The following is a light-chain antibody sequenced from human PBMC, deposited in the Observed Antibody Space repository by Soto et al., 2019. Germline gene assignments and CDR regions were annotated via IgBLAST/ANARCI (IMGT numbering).Light chain of an antibody. Sequence: DIQMTQSPSTLSGSVGDRVTITCRASQTISGWLAWYQQKPGKAPKILIYKASTLKSGVPSRFRGSGSGTEFTLTISSLQPDDFATYYCQQYNSYPGTFGQGTKVDIK. CDR3: QQYNSYPGT. CDR1: QTISGW. CDR2: KAS. J-gene: IGKJ1*01. V-gene: IGKV1-5*03.